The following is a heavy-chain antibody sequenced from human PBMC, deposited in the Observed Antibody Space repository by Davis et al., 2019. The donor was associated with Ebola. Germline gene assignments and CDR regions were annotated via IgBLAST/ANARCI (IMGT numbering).Heavy chain of an antibody. V-gene: IGHV3-30*18. CDR3: AKGTTPDP. CDR2: ISYDGSNK. J-gene: IGHJ5*02. D-gene: IGHD4-11*01. Sequence: GGSLRLSCAASGFTFSSYGMHWVRPAPGKGLEWVAVISYDGSNKYYADSVKGRFTISRDNSKNTLYLQMNSLRAEDTAVYYCAKGTTPDPWGQGTLVTVSS. CDR1: GFTFSSYG.